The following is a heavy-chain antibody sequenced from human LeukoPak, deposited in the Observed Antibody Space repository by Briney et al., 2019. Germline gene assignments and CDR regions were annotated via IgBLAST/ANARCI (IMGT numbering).Heavy chain of an antibody. D-gene: IGHD6-6*01. CDR1: GYTFTSYD. J-gene: IGHJ4*02. V-gene: IGHV1-8*01. Sequence: ASVKVSCKASGYTFTSYDINWERQATGQGLEWMGWMNPNSGNTGYAQKFQGRVTMTRNTSISTAYMELSSLRSEDTAVYYCARATIEYSSSSGGYYFDYWGQGTLVTVSS. CDR3: ARATIEYSSSSGGYYFDY. CDR2: MNPNSGNT.